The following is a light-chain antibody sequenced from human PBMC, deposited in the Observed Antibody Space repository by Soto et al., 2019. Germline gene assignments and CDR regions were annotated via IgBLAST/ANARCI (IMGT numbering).Light chain of an antibody. Sequence: QSALTQPASVSGSPGQSITISCIGASSDVGGYTYVSWYQQHPGKAPKLMIYEVSNRPSGVSNRFSGSKSGNTASLTISGLQAEDEADYYCSSYTSSSTLVFGTGTKLTVL. CDR1: SSDVGGYTY. CDR2: EVS. V-gene: IGLV2-14*01. CDR3: SSYTSSSTLV. J-gene: IGLJ1*01.